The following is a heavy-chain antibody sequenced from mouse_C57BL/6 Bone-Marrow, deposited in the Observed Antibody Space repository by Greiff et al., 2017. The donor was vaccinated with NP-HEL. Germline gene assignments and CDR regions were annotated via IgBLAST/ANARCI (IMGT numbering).Heavy chain of an antibody. CDR2: IRLKSDNYAT. V-gene: IGHV6-3*01. D-gene: IGHD2-5*01. CDR1: GFTFSNYW. CDR3: IDSNYGFAY. Sequence: EVQLVESGGGLVQPGGSMKLSCVASGFTFSNYWMNWVRQSPEKGLEWVAQIRLKSDNYATHYAESVKGRFTISRDDSKSSVYLQMNNLRAEDTGIYYCIDSNYGFAYWGQGTLVTVSA. J-gene: IGHJ3*01.